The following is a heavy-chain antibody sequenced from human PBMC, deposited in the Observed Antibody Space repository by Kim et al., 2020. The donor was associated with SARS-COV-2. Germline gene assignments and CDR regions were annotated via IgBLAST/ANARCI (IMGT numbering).Heavy chain of an antibody. J-gene: IGHJ5*01. D-gene: IGHD3-9*01. Sequence: GGSLRLSCAASGFTFDDYAMHWVRQAPGKGLEWVSGISWNSGSIGYADSVKGRFTISRANAKNSLYLQMNSLRAEDTALSYCAKATDFDCLFWPRLDSWG. V-gene: IGHV3-9*01. CDR1: GFTFDDYA. CDR2: ISWNSGSI. CDR3: AKATDFDCLFWPRLDS.